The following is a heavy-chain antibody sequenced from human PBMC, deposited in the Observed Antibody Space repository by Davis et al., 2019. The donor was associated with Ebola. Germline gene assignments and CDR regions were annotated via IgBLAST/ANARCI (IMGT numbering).Heavy chain of an antibody. D-gene: IGHD6-13*01. CDR3: ARLAAAGRGSFGTYNWFDP. CDR1: GYSFISYW. Sequence: GESLKISCKGSGYSFISYWIGWVRQMPGKGLEWMGVIYPGDSDIRYSPSFQGQVTISADKSISTAYLQWSSLKASDTAMYYCARLAAAGRGSFGTYNWFDPWGQGTLVTVSS. CDR2: IYPGDSDI. V-gene: IGHV5-51*01. J-gene: IGHJ5*02.